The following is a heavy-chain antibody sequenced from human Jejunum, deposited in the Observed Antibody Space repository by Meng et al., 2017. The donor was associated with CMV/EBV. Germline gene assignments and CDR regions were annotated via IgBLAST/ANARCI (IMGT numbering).Heavy chain of an antibody. D-gene: IGHD3-10*01. CDR1: GYAFTNYG. CDR3: ARDYYYGRSYYFDY. Sequence: QVQLVQAGSELKKPGGSVKVSCKASGYAFTNYGISWVRQAPGQGLEWMGWISAYNGNTNYAQKLQGRVTMTTDTSTSTAYMEVRSLRSDDTAVYYCARDYYYGRSYYFDYWGQGTLVTVSS. J-gene: IGHJ4*02. V-gene: IGHV1-18*01. CDR2: ISAYNGNT.